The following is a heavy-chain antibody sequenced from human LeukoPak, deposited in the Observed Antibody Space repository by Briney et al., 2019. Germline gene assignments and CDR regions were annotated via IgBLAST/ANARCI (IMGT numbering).Heavy chain of an antibody. J-gene: IGHJ4*02. V-gene: IGHV3-11*01. D-gene: IGHD6-6*01. CDR2: ISSSGSTI. CDR3: AKGMEYSSSSGPFDY. Sequence: PGGSLRLSCAASGFTFSDYYMSWIRQAPGKGLEWVSYISSSGSTIYYADSVKGRFTISRDNSKNTLYLQMNSLRAEDTAVYYCAKGMEYSSSSGPFDYWGQGTLVTVSS. CDR1: GFTFSDYY.